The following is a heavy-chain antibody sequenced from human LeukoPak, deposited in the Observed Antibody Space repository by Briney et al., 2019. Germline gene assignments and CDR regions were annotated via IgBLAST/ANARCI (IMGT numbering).Heavy chain of an antibody. CDR1: GFTFSSYA. D-gene: IGHD3-22*01. J-gene: IGHJ3*02. CDR3: ARGPYYYDSSGYFDAFDI. V-gene: IGHV3-30-3*01. Sequence: GRSLRLSCAASGFTFSSYAMHWVGQAPGKGLEGVAVISYDGSNKYYADSVKGRFTISRDNSKNTLYLQMNSLRAEDTAVYYCARGPYYYDSSGYFDAFDIWGQGTMVTVSS. CDR2: ISYDGSNK.